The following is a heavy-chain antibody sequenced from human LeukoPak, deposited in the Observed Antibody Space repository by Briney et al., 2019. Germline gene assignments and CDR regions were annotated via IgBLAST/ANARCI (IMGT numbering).Heavy chain of an antibody. D-gene: IGHD6-6*01. V-gene: IGHV3-20*01. Sequence: GGSLRLSCAASGFTFDDYGMSWVRQAPGKGLEWVSGINWNGGSTGYADAVKGRFTISSDNAKNSLYLQMNSLRAEDTALYHCAREQSSSRRSDYYYSMDVWGKGTTVTVSS. CDR2: INWNGGST. CDR1: GFTFDDYG. CDR3: AREQSSSRRSDYYYSMDV. J-gene: IGHJ6*03.